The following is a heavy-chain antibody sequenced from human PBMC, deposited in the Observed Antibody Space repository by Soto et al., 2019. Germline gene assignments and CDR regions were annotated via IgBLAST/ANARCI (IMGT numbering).Heavy chain of an antibody. V-gene: IGHV1-46*01. J-gene: IGHJ4*02. Sequence: QVQLVQSGAEVKKPGASVMVSCKASGYALSSYHMHWVRQAPGQGLEWMGIINPSGVTTAYAQKCQGSVTVIRDTSTSTVYMDMSGLRSEDTAVYYCARAIPRSSGYSYGALDYWGQGTLVTVS. CDR3: ARAIPRSSGYSYGALDY. D-gene: IGHD5-18*01. CDR2: INPSGVTT. CDR1: GYALSSYH.